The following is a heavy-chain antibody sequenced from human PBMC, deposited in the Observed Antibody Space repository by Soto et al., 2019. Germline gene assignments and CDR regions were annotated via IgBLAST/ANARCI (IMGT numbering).Heavy chain of an antibody. CDR2: INHSGST. D-gene: IGHD3-10*01. CDR3: ARGKGYYGLVFAFDH. J-gene: IGHJ5*02. CDR1: GGFFSAYY. Sequence: PESLCLTCAVYGGFFSAYYWSWIRQPPGKGLEWIGEINHSGSTHYIPSLKSRVTISVDTSKNQFSLKLSSVTAADTAVYYCARGKGYYGLVFAFDHWGQGTLVTVSS. V-gene: IGHV4-34*01.